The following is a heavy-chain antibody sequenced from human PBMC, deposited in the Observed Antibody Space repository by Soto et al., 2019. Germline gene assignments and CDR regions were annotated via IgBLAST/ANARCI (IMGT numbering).Heavy chain of an antibody. Sequence: EVQLVESGGGLVKPGGSLRLSCVASGFTFSDFCMTWIRQAPGKGLEWVANIKADGREKNYVDAVKGRFTISRDNTKNSLCLQMNSLRAEDTGIYCCARGRAVALWGQGTRVIVSS. V-gene: IGHV3-7*04. CDR3: ARGRAVAL. CDR1: GFTFSDFC. D-gene: IGHD6-19*01. J-gene: IGHJ4*02. CDR2: IKADGREK.